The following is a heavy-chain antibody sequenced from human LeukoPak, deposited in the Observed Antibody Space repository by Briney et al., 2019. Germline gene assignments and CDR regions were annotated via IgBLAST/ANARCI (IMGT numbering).Heavy chain of an antibody. J-gene: IGHJ6*02. CDR3: ARYGSGSYSFGMDV. V-gene: IGHV4-59*08. D-gene: IGHD3-10*01. Sequence: PSETLSLTCTVSGGSISSYYWSWIRQHPGKGLEWIGYIYYSGSTNYNPSLKSRVTISVDTSKNQFSLKLSSVTAADTAVYYCARYGSGSYSFGMDVWGQGTTVTVSS. CDR2: IYYSGST. CDR1: GGSISSYY.